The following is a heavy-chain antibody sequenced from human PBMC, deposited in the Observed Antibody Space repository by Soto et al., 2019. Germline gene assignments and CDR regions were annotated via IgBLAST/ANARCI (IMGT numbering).Heavy chain of an antibody. J-gene: IGHJ4*02. CDR1: GYDFTTYG. CDR2: ISAHNGNT. Sequence: VPLVQSGAEVKNPGASVKVSCKGSGYDFTTYGITWVRQAPGQGLEWMAWISAHNGNTNYARNLQGRVTVTRDTSTSTAYIELPSLRTDGTAVYYCARGRDGDYWGQGALVTVSS. CDR3: ARGRDGDY. V-gene: IGHV1-18*01. D-gene: IGHD6-6*01.